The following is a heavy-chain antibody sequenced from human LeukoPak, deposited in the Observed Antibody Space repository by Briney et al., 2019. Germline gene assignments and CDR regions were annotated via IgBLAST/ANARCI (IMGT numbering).Heavy chain of an antibody. J-gene: IGHJ5*02. D-gene: IGHD3-10*02. CDR2: IIPIFGTA. V-gene: IGHV1-69*13. CDR1: GGTFSSYA. CDR3: ARVGIVREGWFDP. Sequence: ASVKVSCKASGGTFSSYAISWVRQAPGQGLEWMGGIIPIFGTANYAQKFQGRVTITADESTGTAYMELSSLRSEDTAVYYCARVGIVREGWFDPWGQGTLVTVSS.